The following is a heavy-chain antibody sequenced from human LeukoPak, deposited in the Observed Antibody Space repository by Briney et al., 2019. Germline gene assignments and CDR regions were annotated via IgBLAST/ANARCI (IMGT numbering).Heavy chain of an antibody. CDR3: ARSTTVTYRPHFDY. J-gene: IGHJ4*02. Sequence: GGSLRLSCAASGFTFSSYSMNWVRQAPGKGLEWVSYISSSSSTIYYADSVKGRFTISRDNAKNSLYLQMNSLRAEDTAVYYCARSTTVTYRPHFDYWGQGTLVTVSS. CDR1: GFTFSSYS. V-gene: IGHV3-48*04. CDR2: ISSSSSTI. D-gene: IGHD4-17*01.